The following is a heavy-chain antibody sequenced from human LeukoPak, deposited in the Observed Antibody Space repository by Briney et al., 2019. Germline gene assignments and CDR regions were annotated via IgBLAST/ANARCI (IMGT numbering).Heavy chain of an antibody. J-gene: IGHJ4*02. V-gene: IGHV3-30-3*01. Sequence: PGGSLRLSCAASGFTFSSYAMHWVRQAPGKGLEWVAVISYDGSNKYYADSVKGRFTISRDNSKNTLYLQMNSLRAEDTAVYYCARSEGYGSYYFGYWGQGTLVTVSS. CDR3: ARSEGYGSYYFGY. D-gene: IGHD3-10*01. CDR1: GFTFSSYA. CDR2: ISYDGSNK.